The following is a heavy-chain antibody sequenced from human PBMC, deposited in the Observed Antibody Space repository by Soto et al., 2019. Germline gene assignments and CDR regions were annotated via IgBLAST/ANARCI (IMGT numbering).Heavy chain of an antibody. Sequence: SETLSLTCTVSGGSISSSSYYWGWIRQPPGKGLEWIGSIYYSGSTYYNPSLKSRVTISVDTSKNQFSLKLSSVTAADTAVYYCARHGSTGYYGMDVWGQGTTVTVSS. CDR1: GGSISSSSYY. CDR3: ARHGSTGYYGMDV. V-gene: IGHV4-39*01. D-gene: IGHD2-2*03. J-gene: IGHJ6*02. CDR2: IYYSGST.